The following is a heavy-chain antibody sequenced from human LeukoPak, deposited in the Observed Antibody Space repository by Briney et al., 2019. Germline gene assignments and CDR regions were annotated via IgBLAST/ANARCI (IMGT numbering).Heavy chain of an antibody. Sequence: SETLSLTCTVSGGSISSYYWSWIRQPPGKGLEWIGEINHSGSTNYNPSLKSRVTISVDTSKNQFSLKLSSVTAADTAVYYCARGRIQLWLSPYYYYYMDVWGKGTTVTVSS. CDR2: INHSGST. CDR1: GGSISSYY. V-gene: IGHV4-34*01. D-gene: IGHD5-18*01. CDR3: ARGRIQLWLSPYYYYYMDV. J-gene: IGHJ6*03.